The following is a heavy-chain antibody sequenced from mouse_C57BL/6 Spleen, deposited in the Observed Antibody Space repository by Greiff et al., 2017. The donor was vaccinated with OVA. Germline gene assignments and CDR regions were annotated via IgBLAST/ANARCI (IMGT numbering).Heavy chain of an antibody. CDR2: INPNNGGT. V-gene: IGHV1-26*01. D-gene: IGHD1-1*02. CDR3: ARAIWFDY. CDR1: GYTFTDYY. Sequence: VQLQQSGPELVKPGASVKISCKASGYTFTDYYMNWVKQSHGKSLEWIGDINPNNGGTSYNQKFKGKATLTVDKSSSTAYMELRSLTSEDSAVYYCARAIWFDYWGQGTTLTVSS. J-gene: IGHJ2*01.